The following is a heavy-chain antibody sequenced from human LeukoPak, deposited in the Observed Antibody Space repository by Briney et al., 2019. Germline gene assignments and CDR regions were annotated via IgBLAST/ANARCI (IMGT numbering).Heavy chain of an antibody. CDR2: ISYDGSNK. D-gene: IGHD2-15*01. V-gene: IGHV3-30-3*01. J-gene: IGHJ6*02. CDR1: GFTFRSYA. CDR3: ARDRPDCSGGSCYYYYGTDV. Sequence: GRSLRLSCAASGFTFRSYAMHWVRQAPGKGLEWVAVISYDGSNKYYADSVKGRFPISRDNSKNTLYLQMNSLRAEDTAVYYCARDRPDCSGGSCYYYYGTDVWGQGTTVTVSS.